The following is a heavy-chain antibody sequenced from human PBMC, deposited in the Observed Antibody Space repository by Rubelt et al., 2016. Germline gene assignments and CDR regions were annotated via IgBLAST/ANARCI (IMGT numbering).Heavy chain of an antibody. Sequence: QVQLVESGGGVVQPGRSLRLSCAASGFNFSTYTMHWVRQAPGKGLDCVAVISDDGSKKYYADSVKGRFNVSRENSKNTVYLEMNSLRTEDTAIYYCARNSSGTDYWGQGTLVTVSS. CDR1: GFNFSTYT. CDR2: ISDDGSKK. CDR3: ARNSSGTDY. V-gene: IGHV3-30*04. D-gene: IGHD3-22*01. J-gene: IGHJ4*02.